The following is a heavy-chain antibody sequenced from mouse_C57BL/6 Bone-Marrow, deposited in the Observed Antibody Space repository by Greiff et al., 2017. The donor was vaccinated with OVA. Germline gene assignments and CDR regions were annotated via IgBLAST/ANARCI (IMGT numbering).Heavy chain of an antibody. CDR2: NNPSSGYT. V-gene: IGHV1-7*01. J-gene: IGHJ3*01. Sequence: QVQLQQSGAELAKPGASVKLSCKASGYTFTSYWMHWVKQRPGQGLEWIGYNNPSSGYTKYNQKFKDKATLTADKSSSTAYMQLSSLTYEDSAVYYCAREGLRRGAWFAYWGQGTLVTVSA. D-gene: IGHD2-4*01. CDR3: AREGLRRGAWFAY. CDR1: GYTFTSYW.